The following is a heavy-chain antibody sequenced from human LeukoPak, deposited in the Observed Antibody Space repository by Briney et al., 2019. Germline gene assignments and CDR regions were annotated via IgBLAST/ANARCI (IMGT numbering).Heavy chain of an antibody. V-gene: IGHV3-74*01. CDR3: AIYDSSGYDAFDI. CDR2: INGDGSTT. CDR1: GFTFSSYW. Sequence: GGSLRLSCAASGFTFSSYWMHWVRQAPGKGLVWVSRINGDGSTTTYAGSVKGRFTISRDNAKNSLYLQMNSLRAEDTALYYCAIYDSSGYDAFDIWGQGTMVTVSS. D-gene: IGHD3-22*01. J-gene: IGHJ3*02.